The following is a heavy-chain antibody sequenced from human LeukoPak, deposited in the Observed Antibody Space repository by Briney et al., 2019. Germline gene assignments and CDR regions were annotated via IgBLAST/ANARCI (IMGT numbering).Heavy chain of an antibody. CDR3: AKGGLGGSGWAGDYYYYMDD. Sequence: GGSLRLSCGASGFTFSSYGMHWVRQAPGKGLECVAVIWYDGSNQYYADSVKGRFTISRDNSKNTLWLQMNSLRDEDTAVYYCAKGGLGGSGWAGDYYYYMDDWGKGITVTVSS. J-gene: IGHJ6*03. V-gene: IGHV3-33*03. CDR1: GFTFSSYG. D-gene: IGHD6-19*01. CDR2: IWYDGSNQ.